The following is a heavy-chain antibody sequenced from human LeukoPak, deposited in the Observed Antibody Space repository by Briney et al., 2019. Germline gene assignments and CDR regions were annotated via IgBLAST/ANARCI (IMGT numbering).Heavy chain of an antibody. CDR1: GGSISSDGYY. Sequence: SQTLSLTCTVSGGSISSDGYYWSWIRQHPGKGLEWIGYIYYSGSTYYNPSLKSRVTISVDTSKNQFSLKLSSVTAADTAVYYCARGSQLLINNWFDPWGQGTLVTVSS. CDR3: ARGSQLLINNWFDP. D-gene: IGHD2-2*01. CDR2: IYYSGST. V-gene: IGHV4-31*03. J-gene: IGHJ5*02.